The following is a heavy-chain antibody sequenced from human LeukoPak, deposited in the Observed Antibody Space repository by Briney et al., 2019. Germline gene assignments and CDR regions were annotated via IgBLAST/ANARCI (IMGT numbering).Heavy chain of an antibody. CDR2: INPNSGGT. V-gene: IGHV1-2*02. D-gene: IGHD6-19*01. J-gene: IGHJ4*02. Sequence: GASVKVSCKASGYTFTGYYMHWVRQAPGQGLEWMGWINPNSGGTNYAQKFQGRVTMTGDTSISTAHMELSRLRSDDTAVYYCAREGYSSGWYRGEVDYWGQGTLVTVSS. CDR3: AREGYSSGWYRGEVDY. CDR1: GYTFTGYY.